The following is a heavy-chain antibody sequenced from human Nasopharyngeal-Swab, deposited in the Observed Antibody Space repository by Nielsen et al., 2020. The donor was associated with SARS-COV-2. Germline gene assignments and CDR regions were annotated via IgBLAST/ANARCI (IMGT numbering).Heavy chain of an antibody. J-gene: IGHJ6*02. V-gene: IGHV3-53*01. Sequence: ESLKILCAASGFTVSSNYMSWVRQAPGKGLEWVSVINSGGSTYYADSVKGRFTISRDNSKNTLYLQMNSLRAEDTAVYYCARDLGYNWNYHYYYGMDVWGQGTTVTVSS. CDR3: ARDLGYNWNYHYYYGMDV. CDR1: GFTVSSNY. CDR2: INSGGST. D-gene: IGHD1-7*01.